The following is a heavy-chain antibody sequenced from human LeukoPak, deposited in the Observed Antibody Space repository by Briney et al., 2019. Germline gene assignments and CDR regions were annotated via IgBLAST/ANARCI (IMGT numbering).Heavy chain of an antibody. CDR1: GFTFSSYS. CDR3: ATGDRYCSSTSCPLDY. D-gene: IGHD2-2*01. J-gene: IGHJ4*02. Sequence: GGSLRLSCAASGFTFSSYSMNWVRQAPGKGLEWVSSISSSSNYIYYADSVKGRLTISRDNAKNSLYLQMNSLRAEDTTMYYCATGDRYCSSTSCPLDYWGQGTLVTVSS. CDR2: ISSSSNYI. V-gene: IGHV3-21*01.